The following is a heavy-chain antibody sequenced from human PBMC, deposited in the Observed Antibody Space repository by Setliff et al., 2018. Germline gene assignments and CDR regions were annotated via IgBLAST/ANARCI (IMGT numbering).Heavy chain of an antibody. CDR1: GYSISSGYY. CDR2: FHHRGST. V-gene: IGHV4-38-2*01. Sequence: PSETLSLTCSVSGYSISSGYYWGWIRQPPGKGLEWIGSFHHRGSTYYNPSLSGRVSISVDTSKNQFSMRLSSVTAADTAVFYCARSYDTTASYLGGFDYWGQGVLVTVSS. D-gene: IGHD3-22*01. CDR3: ARSYDTTASYLGGFDY. J-gene: IGHJ4*02.